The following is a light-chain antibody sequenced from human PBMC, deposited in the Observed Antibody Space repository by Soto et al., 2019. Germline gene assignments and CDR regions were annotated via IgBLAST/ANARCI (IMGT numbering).Light chain of an antibody. V-gene: IGKV3-20*01. CDR1: QTVLSSY. CDR2: GAS. Sequence: EIVLTQSPGTLSLSPGEPVTLSCRASQTVLSSYVAWYQQKPGQAPRLLIYGASSRATGIPDRFSGGGSGTDFTLTITRLETEDFGIYFCQQYGNPPQTFGQGTKVEIK. CDR3: QQYGNPPQT. J-gene: IGKJ1*01.